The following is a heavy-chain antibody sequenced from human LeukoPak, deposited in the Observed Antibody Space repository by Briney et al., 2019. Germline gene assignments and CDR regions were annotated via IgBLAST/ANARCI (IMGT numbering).Heavy chain of an antibody. D-gene: IGHD6-19*01. CDR3: ARDHSSGSADDSDY. CDR1: GFTFSSYS. V-gene: IGHV3-21*01. CDR2: ISSSSSYI. J-gene: IGHJ4*02. Sequence: GGSLRLSCAASGFTFSSYSMNWVRQAPGKGLEWVSSISSSSSYIYYADSVKGRFTISRDNAKNSLYLQMNSLRAEDTAVYYCARDHSSGSADDSDYWGQGTLVTVSS.